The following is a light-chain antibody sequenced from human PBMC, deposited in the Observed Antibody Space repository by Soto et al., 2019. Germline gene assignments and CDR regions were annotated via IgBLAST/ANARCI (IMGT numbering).Light chain of an antibody. V-gene: IGKV1-5*03. CDR2: KAS. J-gene: IGKJ4*01. CDR3: QRTYNAPL. CDR1: QSISSW. Sequence: DIQMTQSPSTLSASVGDRVTITCRASQSISSWLAWYQQKPGKAPKLLIYKASSLESGVPSRFSGSGSGTDFTLTISSLQPEDVATYYGQRTYNAPLFGGGTKVDIK.